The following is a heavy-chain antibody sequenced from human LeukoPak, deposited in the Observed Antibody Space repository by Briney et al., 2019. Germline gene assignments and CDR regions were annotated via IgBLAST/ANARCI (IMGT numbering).Heavy chain of an antibody. CDR2: INHSGST. D-gene: IGHD3-3*01. CDR1: GGSFSGYY. Sequence: SETLSLTCAVYGGSFSGYYWSWIRQPPGKGLEWIGEINHSGSTNYNPSLKSRVTISVDTSKNQFSLKLSSVTAADTAVYYCAREDRRYDFWSGHDAFDIWGQGTMVTVSS. J-gene: IGHJ3*02. V-gene: IGHV4-34*01. CDR3: AREDRRYDFWSGHDAFDI.